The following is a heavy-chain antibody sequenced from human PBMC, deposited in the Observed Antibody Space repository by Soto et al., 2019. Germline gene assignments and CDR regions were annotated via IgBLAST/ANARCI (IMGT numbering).Heavy chain of an antibody. CDR1: GYTFSTYA. J-gene: IGHJ5*02. D-gene: IGHD6-13*01. CDR2: ITAGNGKT. CDR3: ARGLVDYSNLDL. V-gene: IGHV1-3*01. Sequence: QAQLVQSGAAVSKPGASVKISCRASGYTFSTYALHWLRQAPGQQGHSLEWLGRITAGNGKTTYSQRFQDRVTITRDAFATTAYIELSRLTSEDSAVYYCARGLVDYSNLDLWGQGTLVTVSS.